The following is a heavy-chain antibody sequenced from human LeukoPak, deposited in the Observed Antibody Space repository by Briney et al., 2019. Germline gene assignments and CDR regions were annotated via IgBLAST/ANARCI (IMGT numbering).Heavy chain of an antibody. D-gene: IGHD3-16*01. CDR3: ARRNYVWGSYR. V-gene: IGHV4-39*07. CDR2: IYYSGST. Sequence: SETLSLTCTVSGGSISRSSFYWGWIRQSPRKGLEWIASIYYSGSTYYNPSLKSRVTISVDTSRSQFSLKLSSMTAADTAVYYCARRNYVWGSYRWGQGTLVTVSS. J-gene: IGHJ4*02. CDR1: GGSISRSSFY.